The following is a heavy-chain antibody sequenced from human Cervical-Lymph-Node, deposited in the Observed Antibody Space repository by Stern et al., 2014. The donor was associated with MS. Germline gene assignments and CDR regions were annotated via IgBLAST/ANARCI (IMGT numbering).Heavy chain of an antibody. V-gene: IGHV4-34*01. CDR3: ARTWIAVRNTKWFDP. J-gene: IGHJ5*02. CDR1: GGSFDAFY. D-gene: IGHD6-6*01. Sequence: QVQLQQWGAGLLKPSETLSLTCAVYGGSFDAFYWSWIRQPPGKGLEWTGEISHSEYTHYNPSLKSRVTISVDTSKNQISLKMSSVTAADTAVYYCARTWIAVRNTKWFDPWGQGTLVTVSS. CDR2: ISHSEYT.